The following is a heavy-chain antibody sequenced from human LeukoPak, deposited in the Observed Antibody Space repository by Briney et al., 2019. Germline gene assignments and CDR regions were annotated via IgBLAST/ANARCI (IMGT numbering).Heavy chain of an antibody. CDR2: ISSSSSYI. D-gene: IGHD4-17*01. J-gene: IGHJ4*02. CDR3: ASRHPYDYGDQRH. V-gene: IGHV3-21*01. CDR1: GFTFSSYS. Sequence: GGSLRLSCAASGFTFSSYSMNWVRQAPGKGLECVSSISSSSSYIYYADSVKGRFTISRDNAQNSLYLQMNRLRTEDTAVYYCASRHPYDYGDQRHWGQGTLVTVSS.